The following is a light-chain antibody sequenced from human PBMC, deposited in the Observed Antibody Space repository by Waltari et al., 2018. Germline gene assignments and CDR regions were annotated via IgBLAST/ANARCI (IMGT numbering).Light chain of an antibody. J-gene: IGKJ3*01. CDR2: GAS. CDR1: QSISNH. Sequence: DIQMTQSPSSLSASVGDRVTITCRASQSISNHLNWYQQKPGEAPKLLIYGASRLQSGAPSRFSGSGSGTDFALTISSLQPEDFATYYCQQSYSTLPFTFGPGTKVDFK. CDR3: QQSYSTLPFT. V-gene: IGKV1-39*01.